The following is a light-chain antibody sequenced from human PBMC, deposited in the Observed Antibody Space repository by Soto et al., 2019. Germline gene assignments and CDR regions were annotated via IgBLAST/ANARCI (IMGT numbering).Light chain of an antibody. CDR2: DVS. J-gene: IGLJ2*01. CDR3: SSYTSSSLWV. Sequence: QSVLTQPASVSGSPGQSITISCTGTSSDVGGYNYVSWYQQHPGKAPKLMIYDVSNRPSGVSNRFSGSKSGNMASLTISGLQAEDEADYYCSSYTSSSLWVFGGGTKVTVL. CDR1: SSDVGGYNY. V-gene: IGLV2-14*01.